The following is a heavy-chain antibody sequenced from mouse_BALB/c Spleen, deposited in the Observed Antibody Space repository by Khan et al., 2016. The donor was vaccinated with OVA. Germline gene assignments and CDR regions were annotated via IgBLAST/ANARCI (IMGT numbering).Heavy chain of an antibody. CDR3: ARDYWFVY. Sequence: EVKLMESGGGLVKPGGSLKVSCAASGFTFSNYGMSWVRQTPDKSLQWVASISSGGNTYYPDNAKGRITISRENDRNILYLQMNSLRSEDTAIYYCARDYWFVYWGQGTLVTVSA. V-gene: IGHV5-6-5*01. J-gene: IGHJ3*01. CDR1: GFTFSNYG. CDR2: ISSGGNT.